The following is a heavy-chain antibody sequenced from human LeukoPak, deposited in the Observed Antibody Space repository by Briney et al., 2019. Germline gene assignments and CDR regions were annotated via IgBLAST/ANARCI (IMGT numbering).Heavy chain of an antibody. D-gene: IGHD2-21*01. Sequence: SETMSLTCAVSGYSISSGSCWGWIRQPPGKGREWVGSIYHSGSTYYNPSLKSRVTISVDTSKNQFSLKLSSVTAADTAVYYCARSYCGGDCYEHWFDPWGQGTLVTVSS. CDR2: IYHSGST. CDR1: GYSISSGSC. V-gene: IGHV4-38-2*01. CDR3: ARSYCGGDCYEHWFDP. J-gene: IGHJ5*02.